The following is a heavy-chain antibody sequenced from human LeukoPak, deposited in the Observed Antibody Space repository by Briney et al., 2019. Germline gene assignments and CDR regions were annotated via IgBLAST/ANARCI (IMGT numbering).Heavy chain of an antibody. Sequence: SETLSLTCTVSGGSISSGDYYWNWIRQPPGKGLEWIGYIYRSGSTYYNPSLESRVTISVDMSKNQFSLKLSSVTAADTAVYYCARDKWDYALDYWGQGTLVTVSS. J-gene: IGHJ4*02. D-gene: IGHD1-7*01. CDR3: ARDKWDYALDY. CDR2: IYRSGST. V-gene: IGHV4-30-2*01. CDR1: GGSISSGDYY.